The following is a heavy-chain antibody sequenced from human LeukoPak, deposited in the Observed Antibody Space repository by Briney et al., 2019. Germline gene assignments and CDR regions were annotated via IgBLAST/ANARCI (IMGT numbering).Heavy chain of an antibody. Sequence: ASVKVSCKASGGTFSSYAIRWVRQAPGQGLEWMGGIIPIFGTANYAQKFQGRVTITADESTSKAYMELSSLRSEDTAVYYCARERGYGSGSYLFDYWGQGTLVTVSS. CDR3: ARERGYGSGSYLFDY. CDR2: IIPIFGTA. CDR1: GGTFSSYA. D-gene: IGHD3-10*01. J-gene: IGHJ4*02. V-gene: IGHV1-69*13.